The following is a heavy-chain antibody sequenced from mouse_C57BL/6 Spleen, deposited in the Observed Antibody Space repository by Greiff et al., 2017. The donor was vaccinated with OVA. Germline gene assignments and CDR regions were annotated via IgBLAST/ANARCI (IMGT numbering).Heavy chain of an antibody. V-gene: IGHV1-9*01. CDR1: GYTFTGYW. Sequence: QVQLQQSGAELMKPGASVKLSCKATGYTFTGYWIEWVQQRPGHGLEWIGDILPGSGSTNSNEKFKGKATFPADTSSNTAYMQLSSLTTEDSAIYYGARNYYGSNWYFDVWGTGTTVTVSS. J-gene: IGHJ1*03. D-gene: IGHD1-1*01. CDR3: ARNYYGSNWYFDV. CDR2: ILPGSGST.